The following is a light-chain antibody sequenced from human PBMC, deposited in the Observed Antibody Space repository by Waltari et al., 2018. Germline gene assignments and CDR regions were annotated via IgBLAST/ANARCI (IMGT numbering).Light chain of an antibody. V-gene: IGLV2-23*02. CDR3: CSYVGRNIWV. Sequence: QSALPHPAPLSGPPGQSVTIPRPGTLSHAGFSNLVSWYQHHADKAPILLSYEVILRPAGVANRFSGSKSGDAASLTISGLQAEDEDDYYCCSYVGRNIWVFGGGTKVTVL. J-gene: IGLJ3*02. CDR1: LSHAGFSNL. CDR2: EVI.